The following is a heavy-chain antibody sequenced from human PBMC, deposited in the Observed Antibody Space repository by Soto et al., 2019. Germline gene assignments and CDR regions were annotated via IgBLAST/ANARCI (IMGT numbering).Heavy chain of an antibody. CDR3: ARGNPFNYAGFDV. CDR1: GYTFSDVD. V-gene: IGHV1-8*01. D-gene: IGHD3-16*01. CDR2: MNAKSGDT. J-gene: IGHJ6*02. Sequence: ASVKVSCKASGYTFSDVDINWLRQAAGQGPEWMGWMNAKSGDTFSAQRLQGKFNMTWDTSLSTAYMEVGSLTSDDAAIYYCARGNPFNYAGFDVWGQGTTVTVS.